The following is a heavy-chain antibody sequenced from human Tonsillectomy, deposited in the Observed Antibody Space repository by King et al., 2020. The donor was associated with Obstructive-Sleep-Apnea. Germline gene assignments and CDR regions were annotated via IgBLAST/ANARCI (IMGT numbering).Heavy chain of an antibody. CDR3: GRGKSYSSSWYAGYYFDY. V-gene: IGHV3-48*04. D-gene: IGHD6-13*01. Sequence: EVQLVESGGGLVQPGGSLRLSCAASGFTFSSYIMNWVRQAPGKGLEWVSYISSSSSTIYYADSVKGRFTISRDNAKNSLYLQMNSLRAEDTAVYYCGRGKSYSSSWYAGYYFDYWGQGTLVTVSS. CDR1: GFTFSSYI. CDR2: ISSSSSTI. J-gene: IGHJ4*02.